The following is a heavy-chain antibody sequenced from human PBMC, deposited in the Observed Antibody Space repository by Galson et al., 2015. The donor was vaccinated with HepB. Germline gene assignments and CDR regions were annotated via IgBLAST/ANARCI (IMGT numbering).Heavy chain of an antibody. CDR2: ISSSSSYI. V-gene: IGHV3-21*01. Sequence: SLRLSCAASGFTFSSYSMNWVRQAPGKGLEWVSSISSSSSYIYYADSVKGRFTISRDNAKNSLYLQMNSLRAEDTAVYYCARDLCSSTSCYVDHDAFDIWGQGTMFTVSS. CDR1: GFTFSSYS. D-gene: IGHD2-2*01. J-gene: IGHJ3*02. CDR3: ARDLCSSTSCYVDHDAFDI.